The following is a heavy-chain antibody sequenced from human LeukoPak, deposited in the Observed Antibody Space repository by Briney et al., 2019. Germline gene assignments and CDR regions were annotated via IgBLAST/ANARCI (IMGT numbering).Heavy chain of an antibody. CDR2: IIPILGIA. CDR3: ARASQWLVHH. D-gene: IGHD6-19*01. Sequence: ASVKVSCKASGGTFSSYAISWVRQAPGQGLEWMRRIIPILGIANYAQKFQGRVTITADKSTSTAYMELSSLRSEDTAVYYCARASQWLVHHWGQGTLVTVSS. J-gene: IGHJ5*02. CDR1: GGTFSSYA. V-gene: IGHV1-69*04.